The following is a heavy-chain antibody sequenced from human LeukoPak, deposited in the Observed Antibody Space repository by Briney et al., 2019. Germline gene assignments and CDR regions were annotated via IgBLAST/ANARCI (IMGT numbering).Heavy chain of an antibody. Sequence: GGSLRLSCSASGFTFSTYWMSWVRQAPGKGLEWVSSISSSSSYIYYADSVKGRFTISRDNAKNSLYLQMNSLRAEDTAVYYCAWPASGWYANVVDYFDYWGQGTLVTVSS. V-gene: IGHV3-21*01. CDR2: ISSSSSYI. D-gene: IGHD6-19*01. CDR3: AWPASGWYANVVDYFDY. J-gene: IGHJ4*02. CDR1: GFTFSTYW.